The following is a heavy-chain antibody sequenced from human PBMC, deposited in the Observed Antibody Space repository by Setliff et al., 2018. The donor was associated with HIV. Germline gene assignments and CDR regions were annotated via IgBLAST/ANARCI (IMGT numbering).Heavy chain of an antibody. CDR3: ARRFFDSSAFYSYYFDY. CDR1: GYTFTTYG. CDR2: ISPNFGHT. V-gene: IGHV1-18*04. J-gene: IGHJ4*02. D-gene: IGHD3-22*01. Sequence: ASVKVSCKASGYTFTTYGISWVRQAPGHGLEWIGWISPNFGHTKYAQKFQGRVTMTRDTSTSTVYMELSSLRFEDTAVYYCARRFFDSSAFYSYYFDYWGQGTLVTVSS.